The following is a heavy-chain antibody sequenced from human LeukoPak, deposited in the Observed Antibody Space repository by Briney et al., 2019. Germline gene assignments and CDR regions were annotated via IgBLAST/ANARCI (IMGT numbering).Heavy chain of an antibody. CDR2: MNPNSGGT. Sequence: GASVKVSCKASGYTFTGYYMQWVRQAPGQGREGMGWMNPNSGGTNYAQKFQGRVTMTRATSISTAYMALSRLRSDDTAVYYCARGGGTDYSKGEWNWGQGTLVTVSS. CDR3: ARGGGTDYSKGEWN. CDR1: GYTFTGYY. V-gene: IGHV1-2*02. D-gene: IGHD4-11*01. J-gene: IGHJ4*02.